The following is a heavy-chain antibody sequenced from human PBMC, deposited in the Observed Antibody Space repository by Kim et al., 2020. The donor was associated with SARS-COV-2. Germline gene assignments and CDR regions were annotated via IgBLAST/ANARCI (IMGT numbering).Heavy chain of an antibody. CDR1: GFTFSSYE. D-gene: IGHD3-22*01. CDR2: ISSSGSTI. J-gene: IGHJ5*02. Sequence: GGSLRLSCAASGFTFSSYEMNWVRQAPGKGLEWVSYISSSGSTIYYADSVKGRFTISRDNAKNSLYLQMNSLRAEDTAVYYCARGGYYYDSSGYYVGWFDPWGQGTLVTVSS. V-gene: IGHV3-48*03. CDR3: ARGGYYYDSSGYYVGWFDP.